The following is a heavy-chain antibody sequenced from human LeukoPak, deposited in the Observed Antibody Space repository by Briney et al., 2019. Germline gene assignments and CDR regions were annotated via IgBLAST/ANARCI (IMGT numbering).Heavy chain of an antibody. J-gene: IGHJ4*02. Sequence: RPGGSLRLSCAASGFIFNNYAMSWVRPPPGKGLEWVASISGTGATTYYADSVKGRFTISRDNSKNTLYLQMNSLRAEDTAVYYCAKDVPRGVVVPAAMTYLSYWGQGTLVTVSS. V-gene: IGHV3-23*01. CDR3: AKDVPRGVVVPAAMTYLSY. CDR1: GFIFNNYA. D-gene: IGHD2-2*01. CDR2: ISGTGATT.